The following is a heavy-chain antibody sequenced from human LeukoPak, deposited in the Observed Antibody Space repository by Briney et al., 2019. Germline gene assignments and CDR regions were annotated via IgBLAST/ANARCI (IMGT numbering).Heavy chain of an antibody. Sequence: GGSLRLSCAASGFTFSSYAMRWVRQAPGKGLEWVSAISGSGGSTYYADSVKGRFTISRDNSKNTLYLQMNSLRAEDTAVYYWAKEGHGYGYYYRGQGTLVSVSS. CDR2: ISGSGGST. D-gene: IGHD5-18*01. CDR1: GFTFSSYA. CDR3: AKEGHGYGYYY. V-gene: IGHV3-23*01. J-gene: IGHJ4*02.